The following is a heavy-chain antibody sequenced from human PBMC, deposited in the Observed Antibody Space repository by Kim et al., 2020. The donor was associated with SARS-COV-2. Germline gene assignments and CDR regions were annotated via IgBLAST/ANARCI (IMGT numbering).Heavy chain of an antibody. CDR2: ISSNGLGT. J-gene: IGHJ5*01. Sequence: GGSLRLSCAASGFTFSNYAMSWVRQAPGKGLEWISTISSNGLGTYYADSVKGRFTISRDNSRNTLYVQMSSLRAEDTAIYYCAKGGAARGWFDSWGQGTLVTVSS. CDR1: GFTFSNYA. V-gene: IGHV3-23*01. CDR3: AKGGAARGWFDS.